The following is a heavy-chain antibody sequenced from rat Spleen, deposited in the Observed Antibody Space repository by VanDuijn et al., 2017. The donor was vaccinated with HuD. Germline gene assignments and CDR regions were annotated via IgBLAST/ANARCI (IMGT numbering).Heavy chain of an antibody. V-gene: IGHV3-3*01. J-gene: IGHJ2*01. CDR1: GYSITSSYR. CDR2: INSAGST. CDR3: ARGTGSYFDY. D-gene: IGHD5-1*01. Sequence: EVQLQESGPGLVKPSQSLSLTCSVTGYSITSSYRWNWIRKFPGNKLEWMGYINSAGSTNYNPSLKSRISITRDTSKNQFFLQVNSVTTEDTATYYCARGTGSYFDYWGQGVMVTVSS.